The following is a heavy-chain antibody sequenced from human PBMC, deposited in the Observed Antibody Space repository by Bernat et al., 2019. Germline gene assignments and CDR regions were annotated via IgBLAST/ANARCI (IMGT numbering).Heavy chain of an antibody. CDR1: GFTFSSYW. V-gene: IGHV3-7*03. D-gene: IGHD3-3*01. J-gene: IGHJ4*02. CDR3: AGAGSETIFGVVHYFDY. Sequence: EVQLVESGGGLVQPGGSLRLSCAASGFTFSSYWMSWVRQAPGKGLEWVANIKQDGSEKYYVDSVKGRFTISRDNAKNSLYLQMNSLRAEDTAVYYCAGAGSETIFGVVHYFDYWGQGTLVTVSS. CDR2: IKQDGSEK.